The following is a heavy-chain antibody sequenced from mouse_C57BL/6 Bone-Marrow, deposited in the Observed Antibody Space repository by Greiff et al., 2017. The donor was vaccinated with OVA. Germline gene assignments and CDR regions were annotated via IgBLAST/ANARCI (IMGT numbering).Heavy chain of an antibody. D-gene: IGHD1-1*01. Sequence: VQLKQSGAELVKPGASVKLSCTASGFNIKDTYMHWVKQRPEQGLEWIGRIDPANGNTKYDPKFQGKATITADTSSNTAYMQLSSLTSEDTAVYYCARPRSSYAMDYWVQGTSVTVSS. V-gene: IGHV14-3*02. CDR3: ARPRSSYAMDY. J-gene: IGHJ4*01. CDR1: GFNIKDTY. CDR2: IDPANGNT.